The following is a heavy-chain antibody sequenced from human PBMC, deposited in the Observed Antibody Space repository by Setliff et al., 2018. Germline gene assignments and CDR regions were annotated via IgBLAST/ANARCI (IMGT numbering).Heavy chain of an antibody. CDR1: GGSIGSYY. J-gene: IGHJ6*03. CDR3: ARVRIVPYCMDV. D-gene: IGHD2-15*01. V-gene: IGHV4-4*07. Sequence: SETLSLPCTVSGGSIGSYYWTWIRQPAGRGLEWIGRIYTTGSTNFNPSLNSRVTMSLDKSKNQFSLKLSSVTAADSAVYFCARVRIVPYCMDVWGKGTTVTVSS. CDR2: IYTTGST.